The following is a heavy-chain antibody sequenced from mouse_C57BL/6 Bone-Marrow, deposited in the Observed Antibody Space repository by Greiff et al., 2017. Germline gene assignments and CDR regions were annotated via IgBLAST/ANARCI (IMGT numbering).Heavy chain of an antibody. D-gene: IGHD4-1*01. CDR2: IWGVGST. Sequence: VKLVESGPGLVAPSQSLSITCTVSGFSLTSYGVDWVRQSPGKGLEWLGVIWGVGSTNYNSALKSRLSISKENSKSQVFLKMNSLQTDDTAMYYCASLGRPFAYWGQGTLVTVSA. J-gene: IGHJ3*01. CDR1: GFSLTSYG. V-gene: IGHV2-6*01. CDR3: ASLGRPFAY.